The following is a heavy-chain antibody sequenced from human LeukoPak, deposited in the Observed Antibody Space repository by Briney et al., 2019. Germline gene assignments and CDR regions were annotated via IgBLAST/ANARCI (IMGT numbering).Heavy chain of an antibody. J-gene: IGHJ5*02. CDR1: GYTFTSYG. D-gene: IGHD2-2*01. CDR2: INPNSGGT. CDR3: ARGRRLVVPAASWFDP. V-gene: IGHV1-2*02. Sequence: ASVKVSCKASGYTFTSYGISWVRQAPGQGLEWMGWINPNSGGTNYAQKFQGRVTMTRDTSISTAYMELSRLRSDDTAVYYCARGRRLVVPAASWFDPWGQGTLVTVSS.